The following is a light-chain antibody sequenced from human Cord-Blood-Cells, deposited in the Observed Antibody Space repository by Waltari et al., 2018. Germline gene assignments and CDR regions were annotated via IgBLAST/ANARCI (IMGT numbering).Light chain of an antibody. J-gene: IGKJ1*01. Sequence: ELVMTQSPATLSVSPGARANLSCRASQSVSSNLAWYQQQPGQAPRLLIYGASTRATGIPARFSGSGSGTEFTLTISSLQSEDFAVYYCQQYNNWPRTFGQGTKVEIK. CDR2: GAS. CDR3: QQYNNWPRT. CDR1: QSVSSN. V-gene: IGKV3-15*01.